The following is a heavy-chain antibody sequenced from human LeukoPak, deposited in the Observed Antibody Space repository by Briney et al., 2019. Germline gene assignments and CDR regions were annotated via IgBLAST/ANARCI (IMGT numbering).Heavy chain of an antibody. CDR2: INHSGST. D-gene: IGHD2-2*01. Sequence: SETLSLTCAVYGGSFSGYYWSWIRRPPGKGLEWIGEINHSGSTNYNPSLKSRVTISVDTSKNQFSLKLSSVTAADTAVYYCARGIVVVPAAKEYFDLGGGGTL. CDR3: ARGIVVVPAAKEYFDL. J-gene: IGHJ2*01. CDR1: GGSFSGYY. V-gene: IGHV4-34*01.